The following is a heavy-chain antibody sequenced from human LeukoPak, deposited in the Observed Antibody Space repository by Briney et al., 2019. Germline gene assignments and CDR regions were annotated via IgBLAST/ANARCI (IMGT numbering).Heavy chain of an antibody. CDR1: GFTFSSYS. V-gene: IGHV3-21*01. CDR2: ISSSSYI. CDR3: ARDHLYDFWSGLDYYYYYMDV. Sequence: PGGSLRLSCAASGFTFSSYSMNWVRQAPGKGLEWVSSISSSSYIYYADSVKGRFTISRDNAKNSLYLQMNSLRAEDTAVYYCARDHLYDFWSGLDYYYYYMDVWGKGTTVTVSS. D-gene: IGHD3-3*01. J-gene: IGHJ6*03.